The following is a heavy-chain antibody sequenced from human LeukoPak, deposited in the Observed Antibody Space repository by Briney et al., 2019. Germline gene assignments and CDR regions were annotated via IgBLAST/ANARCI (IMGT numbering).Heavy chain of an antibody. CDR3: ARGSAFDI. CDR2: INHSGST. Sequence: SETLSLTCAVYGGSFSGYYWSWIRQPPGKGLEWIGEINHSGSTDYNPSLKSRVTISVDASKNQFSLKLSSVTAADTAVYYCARGSAFDIWGQGTMVTVSS. CDR1: GGSFSGYY. J-gene: IGHJ3*02. V-gene: IGHV4-34*01.